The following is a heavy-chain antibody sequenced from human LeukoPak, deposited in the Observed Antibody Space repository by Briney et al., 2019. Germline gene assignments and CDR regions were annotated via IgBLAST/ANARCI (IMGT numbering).Heavy chain of an antibody. V-gene: IGHV3-11*04. J-gene: IGHJ4*02. CDR1: GFTFSDYY. CDR3: ARTYYDFWSGYYGSIDY. D-gene: IGHD3-3*01. CDR2: ISSSGSTI. Sequence: PGGSLRLSRAASGFTFSDYYMSWIRQAPGKGLEWVSYISSSGSTIYYADSVKGRFTISRDNAKNSLYLQMNSLRAEDTAVYYCARTYYDFWSGYYGSIDYWGQGTLVTVSS.